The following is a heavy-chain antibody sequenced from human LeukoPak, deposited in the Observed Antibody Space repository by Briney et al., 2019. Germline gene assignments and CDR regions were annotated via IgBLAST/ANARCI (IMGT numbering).Heavy chain of an antibody. CDR3: ARSQAPVWGSYRGWFDP. Sequence: ASVKVSCKASGYTFTGYYMHWVRQAPGQGLEWMGWINPNSGGTNYAQKFQGRVTMTRDTSISTAYVELSRLRSDDTAVYYCARSQAPVWGSYRGWFDPGAREPWSPSPQ. CDR2: INPNSGGT. CDR1: GYTFTGYY. D-gene: IGHD3-16*02. V-gene: IGHV1-2*02. J-gene: IGHJ5*02.